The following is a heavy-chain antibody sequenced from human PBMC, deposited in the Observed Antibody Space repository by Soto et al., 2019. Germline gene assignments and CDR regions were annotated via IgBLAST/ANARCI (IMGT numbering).Heavy chain of an antibody. CDR1: GFTFSSYG. CDR2: IWYDGSNK. CDR3: ARTYSSGWYLDAFDI. J-gene: IGHJ3*02. V-gene: IGHV3-33*01. Sequence: QVQLVESGGGVVQPGRSLRLSCAASGFTFSSYGMHWVRQAPGKGLEWVAVIWYDGSNKYYADSVKGRFTISRDNSKXXXXXXXXXXXXXDXAVYYCARTYSSGWYLDAFDIWGQGTMVTVSS. D-gene: IGHD6-19*01.